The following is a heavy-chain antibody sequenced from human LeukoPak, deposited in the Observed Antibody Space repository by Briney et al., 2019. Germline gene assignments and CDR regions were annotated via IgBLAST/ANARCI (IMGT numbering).Heavy chain of an antibody. J-gene: IGHJ4*02. Sequence: GGSLRLSCAASGFTFHHYSIHWVRQPPGKGLEWVSLISWDGGITYYADSVRGRFTISGDNSKNSLTLQMDSLRPEDTAFYYCAKDSNTGGYSFDSWGQGTLVTVSS. D-gene: IGHD5-12*01. V-gene: IGHV3-43*01. CDR3: AKDSNTGGYSFDS. CDR2: ISWDGGIT. CDR1: GFTFHHYS.